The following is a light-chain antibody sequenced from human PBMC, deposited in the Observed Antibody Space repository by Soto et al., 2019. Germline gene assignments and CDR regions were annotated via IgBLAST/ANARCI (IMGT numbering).Light chain of an antibody. V-gene: IGKV3-11*01. CDR2: DAS. CDR3: QQRSNWPPTWT. CDR1: QSVSSY. J-gene: IGKJ1*01. Sequence: EIVLSQSPATLSLSPGERATLSCRASQSVSSYLAWYQHIPGQAPRLLIYDASKRATGIPARFSGSGSGTDFPLNISSLEPEDFAVYYCQQRSNWPPTWTFGQGTKVEVK.